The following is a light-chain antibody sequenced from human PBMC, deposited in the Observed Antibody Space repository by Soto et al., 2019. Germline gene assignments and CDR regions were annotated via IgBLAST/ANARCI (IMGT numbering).Light chain of an antibody. CDR1: ALPKQY. Sequence: SELTQPPWVSVSPGQTARITCSGDALPKQYAYWYQQKPGQAPVLLIYKDSERPSGIPERFSGSSSGTTVTLTISGVQAEDEADYYCQSADSSGTYFVFGHGTKVTAL. V-gene: IGLV3-25*02. J-gene: IGLJ1*01. CDR3: QSADSSGTYFV. CDR2: KDS.